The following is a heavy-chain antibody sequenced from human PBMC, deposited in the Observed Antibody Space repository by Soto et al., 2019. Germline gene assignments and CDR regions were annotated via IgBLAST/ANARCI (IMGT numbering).Heavy chain of an antibody. Sequence: DVQLVESGGGLVQPGGSLRLSCAASGFTFGGYWMSWVRQAPGKGLEWVANIHQEGTEKYYVDSVKGRFTISRDNAKDSLYLQVNRLRDDDTDVYYCALIAVRTLYNRLDVWGQGTTVTVFS. CDR1: GFTFGGYW. D-gene: IGHD3-10*02. CDR2: IHQEGTEK. V-gene: IGHV3-7*01. CDR3: ALIAVRTLYNRLDV. J-gene: IGHJ6*02.